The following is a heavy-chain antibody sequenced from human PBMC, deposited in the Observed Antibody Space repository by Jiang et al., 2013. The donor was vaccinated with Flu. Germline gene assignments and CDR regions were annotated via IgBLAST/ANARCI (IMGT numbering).Heavy chain of an antibody. J-gene: IGHJ4*02. Sequence: TVSGGVHQRFRSGAGSGRPHGKGLEWIGYVHYTGGGNTDYSSSLRSRVTISVDTSKNQFSLTLKSVTAADTAVYYCARARAPEVAATYFDYWGQGSLVTVSS. D-gene: IGHD6-13*01. V-gene: IGHV4-59*01. CDR3: ARARAPEVAATYFDY. CDR1: GGVHQRFRS. CDR2: VHYTGGGNT.